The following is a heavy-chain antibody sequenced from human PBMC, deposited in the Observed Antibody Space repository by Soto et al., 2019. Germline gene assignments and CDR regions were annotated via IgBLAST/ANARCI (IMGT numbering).Heavy chain of an antibody. J-gene: IGHJ6*03. CDR2: IYYSGST. Sequence: SETLSLTCTVSGGSISSYYWSWILQPPWKGLEWIGYIYYSGSTNYNPSLKSRVTISVDTSKNQFSLKLSSVTAADTAVYYCAGGLNGDRDYYYYMDVWGKGTTVTVSS. CDR3: AGGLNGDRDYYYYMDV. D-gene: IGHD4-17*01. CDR1: GGSISSYY. V-gene: IGHV4-59*01.